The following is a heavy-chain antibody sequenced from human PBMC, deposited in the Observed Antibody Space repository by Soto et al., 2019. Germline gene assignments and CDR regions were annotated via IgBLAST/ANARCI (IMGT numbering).Heavy chain of an antibody. D-gene: IGHD4-17*01. CDR2: IYYSRST. J-gene: IGHJ5*02. Sequence: PSETLSLTCTVSGGSISSSSYYWGWIRQPPGKGLEWIGSIYYSRSTYYNPSLKSRVTISVDTSKNQFSLKLSSVTAADTAVHYCARPASYGDYSEWFDPWGQGTLVTVSS. V-gene: IGHV4-39*01. CDR1: GGSISSSSYY. CDR3: ARPASYGDYSEWFDP.